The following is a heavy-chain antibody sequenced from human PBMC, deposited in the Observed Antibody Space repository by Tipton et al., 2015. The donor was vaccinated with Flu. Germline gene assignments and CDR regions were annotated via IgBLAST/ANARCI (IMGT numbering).Heavy chain of an antibody. D-gene: IGHD3-10*01. CDR2: IHHSGDA. V-gene: IGHV4-38-2*01. Sequence: TLSLTCAVSDYSISSGYYWGWIRQLPGKGLEWIGSIHHSGDAYYIPSLKSRVSLSVDTSKNQFSLKVTSVTAADTAVYYCARAGRITWDYQFDHWGQGALVTVSS. J-gene: IGHJ4*02. CDR1: DYSISSGYY. CDR3: ARAGRITWDYQFDH.